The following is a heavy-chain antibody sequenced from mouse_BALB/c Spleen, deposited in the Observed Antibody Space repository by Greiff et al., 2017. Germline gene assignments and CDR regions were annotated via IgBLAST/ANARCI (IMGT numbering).Heavy chain of an antibody. CDR2: INPSNGGT. Sequence: QVHVKQSGAELVKPGASVKLPCKASGYTFTSYYMYWVKQRPGQGLEWIGEINPSNGGTNFNEKFKSKATLTVDKSSSTAYMQLSSLTSEDSAVYYCTRWGSDYWGQGTTLTVSS. CDR1: GYTFTSYY. V-gene: IGHV1S81*02. CDR3: TRWGSDY. J-gene: IGHJ2*01.